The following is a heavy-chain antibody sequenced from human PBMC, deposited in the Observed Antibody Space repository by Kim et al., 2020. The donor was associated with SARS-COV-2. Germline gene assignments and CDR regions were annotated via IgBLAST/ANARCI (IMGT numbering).Heavy chain of an antibody. CDR3: TTRIHSHFDY. V-gene: IGHV3-23*01. D-gene: IGHD5-18*01. Sequence: DADAVKGRFTITRDNSKNTVYLQMHSLRAEDTAIYYCTTRIHSHFDYWGQGTLVTVSS. J-gene: IGHJ4*02.